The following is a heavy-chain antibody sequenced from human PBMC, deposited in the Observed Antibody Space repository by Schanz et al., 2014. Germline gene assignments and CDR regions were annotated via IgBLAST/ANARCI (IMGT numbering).Heavy chain of an antibody. CDR2: IVPIAGIT. J-gene: IGHJ3*02. CDR1: GGTFSTYT. Sequence: QVQLVQSGAEVKKPGSSVKVSCKASGGTFSTYTISWMRQAPGQGLEWMGRIVPIAGITNYAQRFQGRVTITADKSSDTAYMELSSLRYEDTALYYCARGTMPGTFDIWGQGTMVTVSS. V-gene: IGHV1-69*02. D-gene: IGHD2-2*01. CDR3: ARGTMPGTFDI.